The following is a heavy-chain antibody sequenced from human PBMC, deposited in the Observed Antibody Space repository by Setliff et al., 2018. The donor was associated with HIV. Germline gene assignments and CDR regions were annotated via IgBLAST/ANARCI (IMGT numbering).Heavy chain of an antibody. CDR2: IYTTGST. D-gene: IGHD3-10*01. V-gene: IGHV4-4*09. CDR3: ARHSGVASPNWFDP. CDR1: GGSISTSNW. J-gene: IGHJ5*02. Sequence: SETLSLTCTVSGGSISTSNWWGWIRQTPGKGLEWIGYIYTTGSTNYNPSLKSRVTISVDTSKNQFSLKLSSVTAADTAVYYCARHSGVASPNWFDPWGQGTLVTVSS.